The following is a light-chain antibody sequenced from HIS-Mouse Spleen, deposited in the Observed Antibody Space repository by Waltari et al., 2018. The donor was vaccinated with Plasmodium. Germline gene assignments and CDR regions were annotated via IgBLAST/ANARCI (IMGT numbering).Light chain of an antibody. CDR3: NSRDSSGNHQV. CDR1: SLRSYY. V-gene: IGLV3-19*01. CDR2: GKN. J-gene: IGLJ3*02. Sequence: SSELTQDPAVSVALGQTVRITCQGDSLRSYYARWYQQKPGQAPVLVNYGKNNRPSGIPDRFSGSSSGNTAALTITGAQAEDEADYYCNSRDSSGNHQVFGGGTKLTVL.